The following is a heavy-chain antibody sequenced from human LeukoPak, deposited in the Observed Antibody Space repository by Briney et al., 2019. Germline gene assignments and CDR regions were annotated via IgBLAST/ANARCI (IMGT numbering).Heavy chain of an antibody. CDR1: GYTSTDYY. CDR3: ARANFLYCSSTTCLFDY. CDR2: INPNSGDT. J-gene: IGHJ4*02. D-gene: IGHD2-2*01. Sequence: GASVKVSCKASGYTSTDYYMHWVRQAPGQGFEWMGWINPNSGDTNYAQKFQGRVTMTRDTFISTAHMELSRLRSDDTAVYYCARANFLYCSSTTCLFDYWGQGTLVIVSS. V-gene: IGHV1-2*02.